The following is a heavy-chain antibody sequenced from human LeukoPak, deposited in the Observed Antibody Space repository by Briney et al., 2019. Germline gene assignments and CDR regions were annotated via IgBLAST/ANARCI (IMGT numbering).Heavy chain of an antibody. J-gene: IGHJ5*02. Sequence: ASVKVSCKASGYTFTGYYMHWVRQAPGQGLEWMGRINPNSGGTNYAQKFQGRVTMTRDTSISTAYMELSRLRSDDTAVYYCARGRAQYRGWFDPWGQGTLVTVSS. CDR2: INPNSGGT. CDR3: ARGRAQYRGWFDP. CDR1: GYTFTGYY. D-gene: IGHD6-6*01. V-gene: IGHV1-2*06.